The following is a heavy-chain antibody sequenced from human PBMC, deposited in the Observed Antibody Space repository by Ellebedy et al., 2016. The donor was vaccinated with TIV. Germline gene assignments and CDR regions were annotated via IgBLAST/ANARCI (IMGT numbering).Heavy chain of an antibody. CDR2: IDPGDSRSYS. CDR3: ARHGFSSYYQGVDV. Sequence: GGSLRLSXQASGYTFTTKPIAWVRRVPGKPMEWLGRIDPGDSRSYSSTYYSPSFRGLITISADESTRTVFLQWRTLRASDTAIYYCARHGFSSYYQGVDVWGQGTTVTVSS. J-gene: IGHJ6*02. CDR1: GYTFTTKP. D-gene: IGHD3-10*01. V-gene: IGHV5-10-1*01.